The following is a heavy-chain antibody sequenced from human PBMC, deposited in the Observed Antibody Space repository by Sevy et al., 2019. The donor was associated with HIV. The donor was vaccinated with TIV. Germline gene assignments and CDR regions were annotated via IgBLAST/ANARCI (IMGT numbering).Heavy chain of an antibody. D-gene: IGHD3-3*01. V-gene: IGHV4-61*01. CDR3: ARLNYDFWSGYYYYYGMDV. CDR1: GAFISSATYY. Sequence: SETLSLTCSVSGAFISSATYYWTWIRQHPGKGLEWIGYIYYSGSTNYNPSLKSRVTISVDTSKNQFSLKLSSVTAADTAVYYCARLNYDFWSGYYYYYGMDVWGQGTTVTVSS. J-gene: IGHJ6*02. CDR2: IYYSGST.